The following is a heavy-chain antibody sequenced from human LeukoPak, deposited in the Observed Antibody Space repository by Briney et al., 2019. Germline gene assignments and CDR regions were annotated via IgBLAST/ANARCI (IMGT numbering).Heavy chain of an antibody. CDR1: GGSFSSYY. CDR3: ARAVGGDGSGSL. J-gene: IGHJ4*02. D-gene: IGHD3-10*01. CDR2: IFYSGST. V-gene: IGHV4-59*01. Sequence: SETLSLTCTVSGGSFSSYYWSWIRQPPGKGLEWIGNIFYSGSTNYTPSLKSRVTMSVDMSTRQISLKLSSVTAADTAVYYCARAVGGDGSGSLWGPGTLVTVSS.